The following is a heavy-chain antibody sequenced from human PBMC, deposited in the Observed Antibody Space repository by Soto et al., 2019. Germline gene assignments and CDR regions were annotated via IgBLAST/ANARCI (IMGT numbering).Heavy chain of an antibody. CDR1: GGTFSSYA. D-gene: IGHD2-2*01. CDR2: IIPIFGTA. CDR3: AREYQLLEANWFDP. Sequence: GASVKVSCKASGGTFSSYAISWVRQAPGQGLEWMGGIIPIFGTANYAQKFQGRVTITADESTSTAYMELSSLRSEDTAVYYCAREYQLLEANWFDPWGQGTLVTVSS. V-gene: IGHV1-69*13. J-gene: IGHJ5*02.